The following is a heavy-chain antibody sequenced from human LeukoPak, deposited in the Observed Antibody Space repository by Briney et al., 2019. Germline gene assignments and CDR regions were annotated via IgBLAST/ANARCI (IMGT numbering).Heavy chain of an antibody. D-gene: IGHD1-26*01. CDR1: GFTFSSYS. CDR2: ISSSSSYI. CDR3: ARDYRGVGAPTRDAFDI. V-gene: IGHV3-21*01. J-gene: IGHJ3*02. Sequence: GGSLRLSCAASGFTFSSYSMNWVRQAPGKGLEWVSSISSSSSYIYYADSVKGRFTISRDNAKNSLYLQMNSLRAEDTAVYYCARDYRGVGAPTRDAFDIWGQGTMVTVSS.